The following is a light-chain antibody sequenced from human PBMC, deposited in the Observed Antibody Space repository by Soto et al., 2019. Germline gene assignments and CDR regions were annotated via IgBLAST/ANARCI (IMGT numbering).Light chain of an antibody. CDR1: QSLLHSNGHTY. J-gene: IGKJ5*01. CDR2: LGS. V-gene: IGKV2-28*01. CDR3: MQPLQTLIT. Sequence: DIVMTQSPLSLPVTPGEPASISCRSSQSLLHSNGHTYLDWYLQKPGQSPQLLIYLGSNRASGVPDRFSGSGSGTDFTLTISRVETEDAGFYFCMQPLQTLITFGQGTRLEIK.